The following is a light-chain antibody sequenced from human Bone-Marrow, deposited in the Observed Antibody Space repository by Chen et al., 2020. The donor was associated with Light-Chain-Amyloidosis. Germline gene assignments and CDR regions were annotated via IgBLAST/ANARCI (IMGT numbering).Light chain of an antibody. CDR1: ALSKQY. Sequence: SYELTPPPSVSLSPGQTARIPCSGEALSKQYAYWYQQKPGQAPVLVIYKDSERPSGIPERFSGSSSGTTVTLTISGVQAEDEADYHCQSADSSGTYHVVFGGGTKLTVL. CDR3: QSADSSGTYHVV. V-gene: IGLV3-25*03. CDR2: KDS. J-gene: IGLJ2*01.